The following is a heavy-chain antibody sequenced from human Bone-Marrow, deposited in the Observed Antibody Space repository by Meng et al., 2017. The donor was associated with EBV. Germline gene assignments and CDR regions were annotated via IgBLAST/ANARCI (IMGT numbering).Heavy chain of an antibody. CDR3: ASESGRGFTPDY. V-gene: IGHV1-69*01. J-gene: IGHJ4*02. CDR2: LIPMSGAP. Sequence: QVEVVRSGAKVKKPGAPVKVSCWTSGGTFNSDAVSWVRQAPGQGLEWMGGLIPMSGAPHYAQKFQGRVTITADESTSTHYMDLSNLRSDDTAMYYCASESGRGFTPDYWGQGTLVTVSS. CDR1: GGTFNSDA. D-gene: IGHD3-10*01.